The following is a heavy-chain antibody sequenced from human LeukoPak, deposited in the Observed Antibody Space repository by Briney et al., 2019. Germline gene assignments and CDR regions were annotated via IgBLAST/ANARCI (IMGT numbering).Heavy chain of an antibody. CDR1: GYTFTGYY. D-gene: IGHD3-3*01. Sequence: ASVKVSCKASGYTFTGYYTHWVRQAPGQGLEWMGWINPNSGGTNYAQKFQGRVTMTRDTSNSTAYMELSRLRSDDTAVYYCARDHRIFGVAIIGMDVWGKGTTVTVSS. CDR2: INPNSGGT. CDR3: ARDHRIFGVAIIGMDV. J-gene: IGHJ6*04. V-gene: IGHV1-2*02.